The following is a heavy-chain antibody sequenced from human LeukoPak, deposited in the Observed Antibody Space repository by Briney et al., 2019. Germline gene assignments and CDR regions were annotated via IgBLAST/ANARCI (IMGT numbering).Heavy chain of an antibody. V-gene: IGHV3-30*02. CDR1: RFTLSSSG. CDR2: QWYDVSTK. CDR3: AEDVPGHGAFDI. Sequence: GGSLRLSCAASRFTLSSSGMHWVRQAPGKGLEWVAFQWYDVSTKYYADSVKGRFTISRDNSKNTLYLQMNSLRVEDTAVYYCAEDVPGHGAFDIWGQGTMVTVSS. D-gene: IGHD3-10*02. J-gene: IGHJ3*02.